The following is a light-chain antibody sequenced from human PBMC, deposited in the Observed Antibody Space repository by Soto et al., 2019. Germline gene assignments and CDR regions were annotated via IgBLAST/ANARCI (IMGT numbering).Light chain of an antibody. V-gene: IGKV3-15*01. Sequence: MVMTRSPTTLSVSPLGRVTLSCRASQSVRSHLAWYQQKPGQAPRLLIYGASTRATGIPARFSGSGSGTDFTLTISRMEPEDFAVYYCQQYGIVFGPGTKVDIK. CDR3: QQYGIV. CDR1: QSVRSH. J-gene: IGKJ3*01. CDR2: GAS.